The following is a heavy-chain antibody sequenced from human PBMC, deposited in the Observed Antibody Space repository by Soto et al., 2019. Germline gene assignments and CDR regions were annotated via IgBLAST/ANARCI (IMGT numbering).Heavy chain of an antibody. D-gene: IGHD2-2*01. V-gene: IGHV5-51*03. J-gene: IGHJ5*02. CDR3: ARGGVVPAAMRVNWFDP. Sequence: EVQLVQSGAEVKKPGESLQISCKGSGYSFTSYWIGWVRQMPGKGLEWMGIIYPGDSDTRYSPSFQGQVTISADKSISTAYLQWSSRKASDTAMYYCARGGVVPAAMRVNWFDPWGQGTLVTVSS. CDR1: GYSFTSYW. CDR2: IYPGDSDT.